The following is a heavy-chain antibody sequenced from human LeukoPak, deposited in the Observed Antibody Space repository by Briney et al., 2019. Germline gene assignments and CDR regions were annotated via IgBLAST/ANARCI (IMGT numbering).Heavy chain of an antibody. J-gene: IGHJ4*02. CDR2: ISYGGSNK. CDR3: ARDSYYDSSGYYLVY. D-gene: IGHD3-22*01. CDR1: GFTFSSYA. V-gene: IGHV3-30-3*01. Sequence: GGSLRLSCAASGFTFSSYAMHWVRQAPGKGLEWVAVISYGGSNKYYADSVKGRFTISRDNSKNTLYLQMNSLRAEDTAVYYCARDSYYDSSGYYLVYWGQGTLVTVSS.